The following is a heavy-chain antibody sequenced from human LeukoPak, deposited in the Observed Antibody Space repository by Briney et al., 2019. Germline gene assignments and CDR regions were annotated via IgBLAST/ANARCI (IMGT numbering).Heavy chain of an antibody. Sequence: GGSLRLSCTASGFTFSSYWMSWVRQATGKGREWGANIKQDGSEKSCVDPAKGRFNISRDNAKNSLYLEMNSLRAEVTAVYYCAREVGGQWLVFDYWGQGTLVTVSS. CDR2: IKQDGSEK. J-gene: IGHJ4*02. CDR1: GFTFSSYW. V-gene: IGHV3-7*03. D-gene: IGHD6-19*01. CDR3: AREVGGQWLVFDY.